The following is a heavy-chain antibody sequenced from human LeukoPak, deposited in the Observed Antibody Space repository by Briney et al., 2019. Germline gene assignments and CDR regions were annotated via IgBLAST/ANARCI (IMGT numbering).Heavy chain of an antibody. J-gene: IGHJ6*02. CDR3: AGDNIPQYDSSGYYYPRFYYYYYGMDV. Sequence: ASVKVSCKASGYTFTSYGISWVRQAPGQGLEWMGWISAYNGNTNYAQKLQGRVTMTTDTSTSTAYMELRSLRSDDTAVYYCAGDNIPQYDSSGYYYPRFYYYYYGMDVWGQGTTVTVSS. D-gene: IGHD3-22*01. CDR1: GYTFTSYG. CDR2: ISAYNGNT. V-gene: IGHV1-18*01.